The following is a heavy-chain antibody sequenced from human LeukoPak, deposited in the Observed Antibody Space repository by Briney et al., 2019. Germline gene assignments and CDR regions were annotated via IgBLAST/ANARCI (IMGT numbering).Heavy chain of an antibody. J-gene: IGHJ4*02. CDR3: ANREVNNPYDH. CDR1: GFTFSSYD. CDR2: ISGSGDKS. Sequence: PGGSLRLSCAASGFTFSSYDMSWVRQAPGKGLEGVSSISGSGDKSYYADAVKGRFTISRDNSKNTLYLQMNSLRAEDTAVYYCANREVNNPYDHWGQGALVTVSS. V-gene: IGHV3-23*01. D-gene: IGHD1-14*01.